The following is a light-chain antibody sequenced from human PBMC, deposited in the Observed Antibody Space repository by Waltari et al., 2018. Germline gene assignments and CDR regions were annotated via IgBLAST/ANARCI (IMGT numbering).Light chain of an antibody. V-gene: IGKV3-20*01. J-gene: IGKJ1*01. Sequence: EIVLTQSPGTLSLSPGERATLSCRASQTVTSSYLAWYQQKPGQAPRLLIYGASSRVTGIPDRFSGSGSGADFTLTISRLEPEDFAVYYCQQYGTSPRTFGQGTTV. CDR3: QQYGTSPRT. CDR1: QTVTSSY. CDR2: GAS.